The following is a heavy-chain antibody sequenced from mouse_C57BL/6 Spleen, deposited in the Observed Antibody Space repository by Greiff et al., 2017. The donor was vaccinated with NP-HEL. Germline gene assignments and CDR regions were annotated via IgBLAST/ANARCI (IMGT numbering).Heavy chain of an antibody. D-gene: IGHD1-1*01. CDR3: ARDFWYYGSSPDYYAMDY. V-gene: IGHV1-55*01. J-gene: IGHJ4*01. Sequence: QVQLQQPGAELVKPGASVKMSCKASGYTFTSYWITWVKQRPGQGLEWIGDIYPGSGSTNYNEKFKSKATLTVDTSSSTAYMQLSSLTSEDSAVYYCARDFWYYGSSPDYYAMDYWGQGTSVTVSS. CDR2: IYPGSGST. CDR1: GYTFTSYW.